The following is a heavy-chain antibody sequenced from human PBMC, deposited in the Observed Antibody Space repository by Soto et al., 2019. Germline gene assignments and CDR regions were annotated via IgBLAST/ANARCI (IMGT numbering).Heavy chain of an antibody. V-gene: IGHV3-23*01. CDR2: ISPTGDNT. CDR3: AKAKSLRAVRGSSFDY. J-gene: IGHJ4*02. D-gene: IGHD6-19*01. CDR1: EFMFSSYA. Sequence: GGSLRLSCEASEFMFSSYAMSWVRQAPGKGLEWVSTISPTGDNTYYADSVKGRFTLSRDNSKDTLPLQMNSLTTEDTAIYYCAKAKSLRAVRGSSFDYWGQGTLVTVSS.